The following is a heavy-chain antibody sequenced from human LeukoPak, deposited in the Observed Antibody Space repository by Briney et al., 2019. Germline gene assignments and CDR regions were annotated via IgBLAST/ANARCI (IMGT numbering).Heavy chain of an antibody. J-gene: IGHJ4*02. D-gene: IGHD7-27*01. Sequence: SETLSLTCAVYGGSFSGYYWSWIRQPPGKGLEWIGEINHSGSTNYNPSLKSRVTISVDTSKNQFSLKLSSGTAADTAVYYCARGRRRLGILGYRFDYWGQGTLVTVSS. CDR2: INHSGST. CDR3: ARGRRRLGILGYRFDY. V-gene: IGHV4-34*01. CDR1: GGSFSGYY.